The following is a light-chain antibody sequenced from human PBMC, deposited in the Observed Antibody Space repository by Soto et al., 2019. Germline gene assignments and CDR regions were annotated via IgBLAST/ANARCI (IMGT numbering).Light chain of an antibody. CDR1: QDISNY. CDR3: QQYDNLSFT. J-gene: IGKJ3*01. Sequence: DIQMTQSPSSLSASVGDRVTITCQASQDISNYLNWYQQKPGKAPKLLIYDASNLETGVPSRFSGNGSGTDFTFTISSLQPEDIATYYCQQYDNLSFTFGPGTKVDIK. CDR2: DAS. V-gene: IGKV1-33*01.